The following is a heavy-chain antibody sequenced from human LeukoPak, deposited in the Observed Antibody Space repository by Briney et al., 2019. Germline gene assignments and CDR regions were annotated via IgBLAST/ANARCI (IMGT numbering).Heavy chain of an antibody. V-gene: IGHV3-23*01. CDR2: ISDRGTRT. CDR3: ANHYGSGTYNGFEI. D-gene: IGHD3-10*01. Sequence: PGGSLRLSCAASGLTFSRYALSWVRQAPGKGLEWVSSISDRGTRTFYAGSVKGRFTLSRDNSKNTLYLQMNSLRAEDTAVYYCANHYGSGTYNGFEIWGQGTMVTVSS. CDR1: GLTFSRYA. J-gene: IGHJ3*02.